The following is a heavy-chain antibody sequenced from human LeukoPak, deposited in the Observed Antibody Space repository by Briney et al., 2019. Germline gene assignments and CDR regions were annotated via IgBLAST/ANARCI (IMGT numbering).Heavy chain of an antibody. CDR2: IYYSGSA. J-gene: IGHJ4*02. CDR3: ARADFRGGYFASFDY. D-gene: IGHD3-3*01. CDR1: GGSISNGDYY. Sequence: PSETPSLTCSVSGGSISNGDYYWSWIRQHPEKRLEWIGYIYYSGSAYYNPPLKGRVTVSIDTTKNQFSLRLSSVTAADTAVYYCARADFRGGYFASFDYWGQGTLVTVSS. V-gene: IGHV4-31*03.